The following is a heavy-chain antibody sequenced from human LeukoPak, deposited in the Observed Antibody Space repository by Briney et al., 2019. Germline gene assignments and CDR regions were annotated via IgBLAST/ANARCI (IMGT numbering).Heavy chain of an antibody. CDR1: GYTFTSYY. CDR3: ARVTPDYYDSSGKQDPEDY. V-gene: IGHV1-46*01. CDR2: INPSGGST. D-gene: IGHD3-22*01. J-gene: IGHJ4*02. Sequence: GASVKVSCKASGYTFTSYYMHWVRQAPGQGLEWMGIINPSGGSTSYAQKFQGRVTMTRDMSTSTVYMELSSLRSEDTAVYYCARVTPDYYDSSGKQDPEDYWGQGTPVTVSS.